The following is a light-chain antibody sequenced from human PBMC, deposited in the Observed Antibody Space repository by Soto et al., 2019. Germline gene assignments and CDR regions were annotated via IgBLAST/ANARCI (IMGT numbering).Light chain of an antibody. CDR3: QQYENFAT. CDR2: KAS. Sequence: DIQMTQSRSTLSASVGDRVTINCRASHNIKNWVAWYQQKPGEAPKLLIYKASNLADGVPSRFSGSGSGAEYTLTVSSLQPDDSSSYYCQQYENFATFGQGARVEIK. V-gene: IGKV1-5*03. CDR1: HNIKNW. J-gene: IGKJ1*01.